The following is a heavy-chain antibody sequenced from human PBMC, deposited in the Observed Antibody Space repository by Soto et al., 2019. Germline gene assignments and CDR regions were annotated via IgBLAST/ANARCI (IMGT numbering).Heavy chain of an antibody. D-gene: IGHD3-22*01. CDR3: ARESKVVVILRNAFDI. Sequence: ESGGGVVQPGRSLRLSCAASGFTFSSYAMHWVRQAPGKGLEWVAVISYDGSNKYYADSVKGRFTISRDNSKNTLYLQMNSLRAEDTAVYYCARESKVVVILRNAFDIWGQGTMVTVSS. CDR2: ISYDGSNK. V-gene: IGHV3-30-3*01. CDR1: GFTFSSYA. J-gene: IGHJ3*02.